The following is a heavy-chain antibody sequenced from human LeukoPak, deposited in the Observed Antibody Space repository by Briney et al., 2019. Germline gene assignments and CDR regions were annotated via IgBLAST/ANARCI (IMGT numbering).Heavy chain of an antibody. CDR3: ARSSEATVAPIKRYLEN. CDR1: GGSISSNSYY. CDR2: IYYSGST. D-gene: IGHD5-12*01. J-gene: IGHJ1*01. Sequence: SETLSLTCTVSGGSISSNSYYWGWIRQPPGTGLEWIGSIYYSGSTYYNPSLKSRVTASMDTSKNQFSLKLSSVTAADTAMYYCARSSEATVAPIKRYLENWGQGTLVTVSS. V-gene: IGHV4-39*01.